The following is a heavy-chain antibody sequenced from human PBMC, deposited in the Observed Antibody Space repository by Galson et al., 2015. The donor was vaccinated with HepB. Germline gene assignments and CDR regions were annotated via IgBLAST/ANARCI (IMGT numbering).Heavy chain of an antibody. J-gene: IGHJ6*02. V-gene: IGHV3-66*02. CDR3: ARDNVVVTAIRGLNPYYYGMDV. Sequence: SLRLSCAASGFTVSSNYMSWVRQAPGKGLEWVSVIYSGGSTYYADSVKGRFTISRDNSKNTLYLQMNSLRAEDTAVYYCARDNVVVTAIRGLNPYYYGMDVWGQGTTVTVSS. CDR2: IYSGGST. CDR1: GFTVSSNY. D-gene: IGHD2-21*02.